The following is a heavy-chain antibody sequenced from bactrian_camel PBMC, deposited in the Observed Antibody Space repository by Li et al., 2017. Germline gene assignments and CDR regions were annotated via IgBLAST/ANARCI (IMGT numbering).Heavy chain of an antibody. J-gene: IGHJ4*01. CDR3: ATGVYCANVLSPSEYDT. V-gene: IGHV3S19*01. CDR2: IGTNGVAA. CDR1: GDTNEKDW. Sequence: DVQLVESGGDSVQYGGSLNLSCLASGDTNEKDWMARFRRPPGKAREGVAGIGTNGVAAAADSVKGRFNISRDSAKTTLFLEMNSLKPDDTAMYYCATGVYCANVLSPSEYDTWGQGTQVTVS. D-gene: IGHD3*01.